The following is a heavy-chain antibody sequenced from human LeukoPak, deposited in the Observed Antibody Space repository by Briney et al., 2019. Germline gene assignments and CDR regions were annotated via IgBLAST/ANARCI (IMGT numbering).Heavy chain of an antibody. CDR1: GGSISSYY. J-gene: IGHJ4*02. CDR3: ARDYGDHRVDY. CDR2: IYYSGST. Sequence: KPSETLSLTCTVSGGSISSYYWSWIRQPPGKGLEWIGYIYYSGSTNYNPSLKSRITISIDTSKKQFALKLSSVTAADTAVYYCARDYGDHRVDYWGQGTLVTVSS. D-gene: IGHD4-17*01. V-gene: IGHV4-59*12.